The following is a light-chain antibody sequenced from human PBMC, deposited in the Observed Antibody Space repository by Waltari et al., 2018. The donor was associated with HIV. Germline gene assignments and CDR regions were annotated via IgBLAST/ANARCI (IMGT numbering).Light chain of an antibody. V-gene: IGLV2-23*02. J-gene: IGLJ2*01. CDR3: CSYAGSSNVV. CDR1: STNIGSDNS. CDR2: EVN. Sequence: QSALTQSASVYGSPGQSITISCTGTSTNIGSDNSVAWYQQHPGKAPKVIIYEVNKRPSGVSNRFSGSTSGSTASLTISGLQAEDEADYYCCSYAGSSNVVFGGGTKLTVL.